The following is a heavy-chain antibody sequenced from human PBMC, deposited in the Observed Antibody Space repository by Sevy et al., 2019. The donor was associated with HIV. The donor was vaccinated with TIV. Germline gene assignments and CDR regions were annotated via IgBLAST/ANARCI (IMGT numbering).Heavy chain of an antibody. CDR2: ISFDGSSK. CDR1: GFTFSDYG. J-gene: IGHJ4*02. D-gene: IGHD6-6*01. Sequence: GGSLRLSCAASGFTFSDYGMAWVRQAPGKGLEWVAVISFDGSSKFYADSVKGRFTFSRDTSRNTLFLRMNSLRSEDTAVYYCAKGSSSARPGLLDYWGQGTLVTVSS. CDR3: AKGSSSARPGLLDY. V-gene: IGHV3-30*18.